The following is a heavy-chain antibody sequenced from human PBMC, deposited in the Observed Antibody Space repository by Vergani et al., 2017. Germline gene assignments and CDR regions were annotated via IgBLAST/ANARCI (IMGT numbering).Heavy chain of an antibody. V-gene: IGHV1-18*04. J-gene: IGHJ6*03. Sequence: QVQLVQSGAEVKKPGSSVKVSCKASGYTFTSYGISWVRQAPGQGLEWMGWISAYNGNTIYAQKFQGRVTMTEDTSTDTAYMELSSLRAEDTAVYYCARVESAHSSSPGGYYYYYYMDVWGKGP. D-gene: IGHD6-6*01. CDR2: ISAYNGNT. CDR1: GYTFTSYG. CDR3: ARVESAHSSSPGGYYYYYYMDV.